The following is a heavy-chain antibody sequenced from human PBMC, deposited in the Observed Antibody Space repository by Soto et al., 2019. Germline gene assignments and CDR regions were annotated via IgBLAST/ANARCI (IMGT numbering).Heavy chain of an antibody. Sequence: SVKVSCKASGGTFSSYPISWVRQAPGQGLEWMGGIIPIFGTTNYAQKFQGRVTITADESTSTAYMELSSLRSEDTAVYYCAKVLVVADTAYSYYYGMDVWGQGTTVTVSS. CDR3: AKVLVVADTAYSYYYGMDV. J-gene: IGHJ6*02. D-gene: IGHD2-15*01. V-gene: IGHV1-69*13. CDR2: IIPIFGTT. CDR1: GGTFSSYP.